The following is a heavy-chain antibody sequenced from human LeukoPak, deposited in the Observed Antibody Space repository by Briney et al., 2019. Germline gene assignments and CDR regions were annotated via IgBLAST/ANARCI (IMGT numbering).Heavy chain of an antibody. D-gene: IGHD3-3*01. CDR2: IRGDGGST. V-gene: IGHV3-43*02. J-gene: IGHJ5*02. CDR1: GFTFDDLA. Sequence: GGSLRVSSSAAGFTFDDLAMHWVRQAPGKGVQWASPIRGDGGSTYYAESVKGRFTISRDNSKNSLYLQMNSLRTEDTALYYCAKDSYYDFWSGYYRTPQYNWFDPWGQGTLVTVSS. CDR3: AKDSYYDFWSGYYRTPQYNWFDP.